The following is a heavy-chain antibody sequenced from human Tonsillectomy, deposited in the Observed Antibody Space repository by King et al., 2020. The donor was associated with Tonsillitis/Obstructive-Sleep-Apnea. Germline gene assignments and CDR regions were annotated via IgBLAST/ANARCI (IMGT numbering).Heavy chain of an antibody. D-gene: IGHD2-2*01. CDR2: VNTNTGNP. Sequence: VQLVQSGSELKKPGASVKVSCKASGYTFTSYGMHWVRQAPGQGLEWMGWVNTNTGNPTYAQGFTGRFVFSLDTSVSTAYLQISSLKAEDTAVYYCARVGTSWGPNWFDPWGQGTLVTVSS. V-gene: IGHV7-4-1*02. CDR1: GYTFTSYG. J-gene: IGHJ5*02. CDR3: ARVGTSWGPNWFDP.